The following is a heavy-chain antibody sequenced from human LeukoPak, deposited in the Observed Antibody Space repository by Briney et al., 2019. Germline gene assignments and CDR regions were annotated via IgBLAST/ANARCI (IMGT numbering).Heavy chain of an antibody. D-gene: IGHD5-24*01. CDR3: VRDQLVHRWLPKEYYFDY. CDR1: GGTFSSYA. J-gene: IGHJ4*02. Sequence: GASVKVSCKASGGTFSSYAISWVRQAPGQGLEWMGRIIPILGIANYAQKFQGRVTITADKSTSTAYMELSSRRSEDTAVYYCVRDQLVHRWLPKEYYFDYWGQGTLVTVSS. CDR2: IIPILGIA. V-gene: IGHV1-69*04.